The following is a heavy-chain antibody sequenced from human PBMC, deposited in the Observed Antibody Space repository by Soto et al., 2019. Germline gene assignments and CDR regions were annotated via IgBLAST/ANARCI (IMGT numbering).Heavy chain of an antibody. CDR1: GCTFTGYY. D-gene: IGHD2-15*01. Sequence: ASVKVYCKASGCTFTGYYMHCVRQTTGQGLELMGWINPNSGGTNYAQKFQGWVTMTRDTSISTAYMELSRLRSDDTAVYYCGRERYCSGGSCYSVYFDYWGQGTLVTVSS. J-gene: IGHJ4*02. CDR3: GRERYCSGGSCYSVYFDY. V-gene: IGHV1-2*04. CDR2: INPNSGGT.